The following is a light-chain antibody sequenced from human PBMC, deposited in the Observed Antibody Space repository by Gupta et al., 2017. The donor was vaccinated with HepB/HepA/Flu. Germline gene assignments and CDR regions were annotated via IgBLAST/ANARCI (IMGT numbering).Light chain of an antibody. V-gene: IGLV2-14*03. CDR3: SSYTSSITLV. J-gene: IGLJ2*01. CDR2: DVS. Sequence: QSALPQPASVSASPGQSITISCTGSNSDVGGYNYVSWYQQDPGKAPKLIIYDVSNRPAGVSNRFSGSKSGNTASLTISGLQAEDEADYYCSSYTSSITLVFGGGTKLTVL. CDR1: NSDVGGYNY.